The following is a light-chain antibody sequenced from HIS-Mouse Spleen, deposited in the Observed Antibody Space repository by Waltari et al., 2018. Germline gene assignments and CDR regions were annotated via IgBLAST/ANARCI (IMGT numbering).Light chain of an antibody. Sequence: SYELTQPPSVSVSPGQTARITCSGDALPKKYAYWSQQKSGQAPVLVIYEDSKRPSGITERFSGSSSGTMATLTISGAQVEDEADYYCYSTDSSGNHRVFGGGTKLTVL. CDR3: YSTDSSGNHRV. V-gene: IGLV3-10*01. CDR1: ALPKKY. J-gene: IGLJ2*01. CDR2: EDS.